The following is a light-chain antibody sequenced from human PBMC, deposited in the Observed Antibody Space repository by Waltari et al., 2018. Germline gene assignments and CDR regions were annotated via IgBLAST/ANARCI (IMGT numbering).Light chain of an antibody. Sequence: QSVLTQPPSASGTPGQRVTISCSGSSSNIGSNYVYWYQQLPGTAPNLLIYRNNQRPSGVPDRFSGSKSGTSASLAISGLRSEDEADYYCAAWDDSLSGLIMFGGGTKLTVL. CDR1: SSNIGSNY. J-gene: IGLJ3*02. CDR2: RNN. V-gene: IGLV1-47*01. CDR3: AAWDDSLSGLIM.